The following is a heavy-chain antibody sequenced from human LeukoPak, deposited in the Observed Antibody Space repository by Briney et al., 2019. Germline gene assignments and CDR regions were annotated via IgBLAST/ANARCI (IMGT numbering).Heavy chain of an antibody. V-gene: IGHV3-48*02. CDR3: ARTYYYDSFCFSN. J-gene: IGHJ4*02. Sequence: GGSLRLSCAASGFTFSTYNMNWVRQAPGKGVEWVSHITSSSTNIYYADSVKGRFTISRDNAKNALSLQMNSLRDEDTAVYYCARTYYYDSFCFSNWGQGTLVTVSS. CDR1: GFTFSTYN. D-gene: IGHD3-22*01. CDR2: ITSSSTNI.